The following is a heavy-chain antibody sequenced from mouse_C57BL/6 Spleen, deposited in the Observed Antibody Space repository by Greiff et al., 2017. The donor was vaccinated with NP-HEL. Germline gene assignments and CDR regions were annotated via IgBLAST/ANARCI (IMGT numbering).Heavy chain of an antibody. CDR3: AKENYGDYFDY. Sequence: EVKLVESGGGLVKPGGSLKLSCAASGFTFSDYGMHWVRQAPEKGLEWVAYISSGSSTIYYADTVKGRFTFSRDNAKNTLFLQMTSLRSEDTAMYYCAKENYGDYFDYWGQGTTLTVSS. D-gene: IGHD1-1*01. CDR1: GFTFSDYG. J-gene: IGHJ2*01. V-gene: IGHV5-17*01. CDR2: ISSGSSTI.